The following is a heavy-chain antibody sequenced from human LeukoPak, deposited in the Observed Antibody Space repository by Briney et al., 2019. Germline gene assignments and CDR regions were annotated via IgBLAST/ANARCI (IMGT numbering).Heavy chain of an antibody. J-gene: IGHJ3*02. CDR3: ARETRLPHKDILINRRAFDI. CDR2: ISNDGHFK. D-gene: IGHD3-9*01. V-gene: IGHV3-30-3*01. CDR1: GFTFSIYK. Sequence: GGSLRLSCAASGFTFSIYKIHCVRQAPGKGLEWVAVISNDGHFKYYADSVKGRFTISRDNSKSTLFLQMNSLTIEDTAVYYCARETRLPHKDILINRRAFDIWGQGTILTVSS.